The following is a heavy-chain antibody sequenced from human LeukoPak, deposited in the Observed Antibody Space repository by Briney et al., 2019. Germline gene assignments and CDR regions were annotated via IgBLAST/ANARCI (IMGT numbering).Heavy chain of an antibody. D-gene: IGHD6-13*01. CDR1: GFTYNSCG. J-gene: IGHJ4*02. V-gene: IGHV3-30*03. Sequence: GGSLRLSCAASGFTYNSCGTHWVRQAPGKGLEWVAVISYDGSNKYYADSVKGRFTISRDNSKNTLYLQMNSLRAEDTAVYYCARYTGRWHSCHSWAQEPRVTVSS. CDR2: ISYDGSNK. CDR3: ARYTGRWHSCHS.